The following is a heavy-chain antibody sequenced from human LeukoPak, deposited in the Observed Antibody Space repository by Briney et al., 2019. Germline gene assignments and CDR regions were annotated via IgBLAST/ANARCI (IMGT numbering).Heavy chain of an antibody. Sequence: SETLSLTCTVSGGSISSSSYYWGWIRQPPGKGLEWIGEINHSGSTNYNPSLKSRVTISVDTSKNQFSLKLNSVTAADTAVYYCAENYDILTGPFDSWGQGTLVSVSS. CDR1: GGSISSSSYY. CDR3: AENYDILTGPFDS. D-gene: IGHD3-9*01. CDR2: INHSGST. V-gene: IGHV4-39*01. J-gene: IGHJ4*02.